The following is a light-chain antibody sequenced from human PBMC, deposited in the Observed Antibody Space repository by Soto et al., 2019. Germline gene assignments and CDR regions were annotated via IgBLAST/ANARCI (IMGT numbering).Light chain of an antibody. J-gene: IGKJ1*01. CDR3: QQLNTYPPT. CDR1: QGISSY. V-gene: IGKV1-9*01. CDR2: AAP. Sequence: IQLTQSPSSLSASVGARVTVTCRASQGISSYLAWYQQKAGKAPKLLIYAAPTLRSGVPSRFSGSGSATDFTLTISSLQPDDFATYYCQQLNTYPPTFGQGTKVDIK.